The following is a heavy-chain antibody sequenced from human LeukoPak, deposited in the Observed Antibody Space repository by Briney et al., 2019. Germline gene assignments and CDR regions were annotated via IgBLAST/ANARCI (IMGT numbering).Heavy chain of an antibody. CDR2: INWYGGST. CDR3: ARELVATAMDV. V-gene: IGHV3-20*04. J-gene: IGHJ6*03. Sequence: GGSLRLSCAASGFTFDDYGMSWVRHAPGEGLEWVSGINWYGGSTGYADSVKGRFTISRDNHKNSLYLQMNSLRAEDTAVYYCARELVATAMDVWGKGTTVTVSS. CDR1: GFTFDDYG. D-gene: IGHD4-23*01.